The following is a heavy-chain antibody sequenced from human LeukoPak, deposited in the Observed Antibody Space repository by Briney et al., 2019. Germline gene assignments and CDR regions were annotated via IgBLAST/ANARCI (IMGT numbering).Heavy chain of an antibody. D-gene: IGHD3-10*01. J-gene: IGHJ4*02. CDR1: GFTFSSYW. V-gene: IGHV3-74*01. CDR2: INSDGSST. Sequence: GGSLRLSCAASGFTFSSYWMHWVRQAPGKGLVWVSRINSDGSSTNSADSVKGRFTISRDNAQNTLYLQMNSLRAEDTAVYYCARSLWLGELPFDYWGQGTLVTVSS. CDR3: ARSLWLGELPFDY.